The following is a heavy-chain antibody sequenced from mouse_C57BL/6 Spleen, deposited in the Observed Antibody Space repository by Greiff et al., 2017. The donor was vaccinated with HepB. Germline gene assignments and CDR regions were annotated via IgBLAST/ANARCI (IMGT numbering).Heavy chain of an antibody. CDR1: GYTFTDYN. Sequence: EVKLQQSGPELVKPGASVKMSCKASGYTFTDYNMHWVKQSHGKSLEWIGYINPNNGGTSYNQKFKGKATLTVNKSSSTAYMELRSLTSEDSAVYYCARHEDYGYDLFDYWGQGTTLTVSS. CDR2: INPNNGGT. D-gene: IGHD2-2*01. CDR3: ARHEDYGYDLFDY. V-gene: IGHV1-22*01. J-gene: IGHJ2*01.